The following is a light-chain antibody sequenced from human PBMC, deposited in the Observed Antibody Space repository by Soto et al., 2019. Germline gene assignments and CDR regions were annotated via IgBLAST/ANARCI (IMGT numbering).Light chain of an antibody. CDR3: AAWDDSFWV. V-gene: IGLV1-44*01. Sequence: QSVLTQPPSASGSPGQRGTISCSGSSSNIGSNTVNWYQQFPGTAPKLLIYGNDQRPSGVPDRFSGSKSGTSASLAISGLQSEDEADYYCAAWDDSFWVFGGGTK. J-gene: IGLJ3*02. CDR1: SSNIGSNT. CDR2: GND.